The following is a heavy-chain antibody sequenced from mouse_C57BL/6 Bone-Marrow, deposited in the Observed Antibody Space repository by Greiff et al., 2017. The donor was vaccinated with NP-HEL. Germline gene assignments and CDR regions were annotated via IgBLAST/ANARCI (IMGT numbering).Heavy chain of an antibody. CDR3: ARGGYDYDGDWYFDV. D-gene: IGHD2-4*01. CDR2: INPNNGGT. CDR1: GYTFTDYY. J-gene: IGHJ1*03. V-gene: IGHV1-26*01. Sequence: EVQLQQSGPELVKPGASVKISCKASGYTFTDYYMNWVQQSHGKSLEWIGDINPNNGGTSYNQKFKGKATLTVDKSSSTAYMELRRLTSEDSAVYYGARGGYDYDGDWYFDVWGTGTTVTVSS.